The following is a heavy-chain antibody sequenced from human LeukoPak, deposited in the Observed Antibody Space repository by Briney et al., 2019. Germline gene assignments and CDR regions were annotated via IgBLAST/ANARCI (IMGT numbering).Heavy chain of an antibody. CDR2: IKSKTEGGTI. V-gene: IGHV3-15*01. J-gene: IGHJ6*02. Sequence: PGGSLRLSCAASGFIFSSYSMSWVRQAPGKGLEWVGRIKSKTEGGTIDYAAPVKGRFTISRDDSKNTLYLQMNSLKTEDTAAYFCSENMGVWGQGTTVTVSS. CDR3: SENMGV. CDR1: GFIFSSYS.